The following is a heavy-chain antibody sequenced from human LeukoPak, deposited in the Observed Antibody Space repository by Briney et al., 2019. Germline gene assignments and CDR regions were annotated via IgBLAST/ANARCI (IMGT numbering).Heavy chain of an antibody. CDR1: GGTFSSYA. D-gene: IGHD3-22*01. CDR3: ASEDYYDSSGYYDY. J-gene: IGHJ4*02. Sequence: SVKVSCKASGGTFSSYAISWVRQAPGQGLEWMGRIIPILGIANYAQKFQGRVTITADKSTSTAYMELRSLRSEDTAVYYCASEDYYDSSGYYDYWGQGTLVTVSS. V-gene: IGHV1-69*04. CDR2: IIPILGIA.